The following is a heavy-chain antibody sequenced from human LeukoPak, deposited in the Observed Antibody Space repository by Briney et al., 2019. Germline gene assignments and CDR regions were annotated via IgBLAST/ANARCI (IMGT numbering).Heavy chain of an antibody. CDR1: GFTFSDYY. CDR2: ITNSGSAI. V-gene: IGHV3-11*01. D-gene: IGHD1-26*01. J-gene: IGHJ4*02. CDR3: ARVLGAKDY. Sequence: GGSLRLSCAASGFTFSDYYMSWIRQAPGKGLEWISYITNSGSAIYYADSVKGRFTISRDNAKYSLYLQMNSLRAEDTAVYYCARVLGAKDYWGQGTLVTVSS.